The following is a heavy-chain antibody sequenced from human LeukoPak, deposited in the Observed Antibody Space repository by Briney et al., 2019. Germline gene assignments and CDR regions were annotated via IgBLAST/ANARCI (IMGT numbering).Heavy chain of an antibody. V-gene: IGHV3-66*01. CDR2: IYSGGST. CDR3: AREESGDYVWGSYRPLGY. Sequence: GGSLRLSCAASGFTVSSNYMSWVRQAPGKGLEWGSVIYSGGSTYYADSVKGRFTTSRDNSKSTLYLQMNSLRAEDTAVYYCAREESGDYVWGSYRPLGYWGQGTLVTVSS. CDR1: GFTVSSNY. D-gene: IGHD3-16*02. J-gene: IGHJ4*02.